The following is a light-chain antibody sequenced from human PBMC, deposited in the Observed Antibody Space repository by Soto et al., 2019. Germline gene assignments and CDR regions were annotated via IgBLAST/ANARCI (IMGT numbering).Light chain of an antibody. V-gene: IGLV2-14*01. CDR1: SSDVGGYNY. CDR2: EVS. J-gene: IGLJ2*01. Sequence: SALTQPASVSGSPGQSITISCTGTSSDVGGYNYVSWYQQHPGKAPKLMIYEVSNRPSGVSNRFSGSKSGNTASLTISGLQAEDEADYYCSSYTSSSTVVFGGGTKVTVL. CDR3: SSYTSSSTVV.